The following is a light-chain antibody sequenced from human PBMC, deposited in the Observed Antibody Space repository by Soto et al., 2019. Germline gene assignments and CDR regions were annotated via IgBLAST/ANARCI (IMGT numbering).Light chain of an antibody. CDR3: QHPVDSPIK. CDR1: QVISTS. Sequence: DIQLTQSPSFLSPSIGESVTITCLASQVISTSLAWYQVKPGKAPKLLIYAASTLESGVPSRFRATVSGTEFSLTITSLQPEAFANYYGQHPVDSPIKFGKGTRLEI. J-gene: IGKJ5*01. V-gene: IGKV1-9*01. CDR2: AAS.